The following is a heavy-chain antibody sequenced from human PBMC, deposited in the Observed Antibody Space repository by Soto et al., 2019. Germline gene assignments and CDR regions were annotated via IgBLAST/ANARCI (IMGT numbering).Heavy chain of an antibody. D-gene: IGHD2-2*02. Sequence: SETLSLTCTVSGGSISSGGSYWSWIRQHPGKGLEWIGNIYHSGNTYYNPSLKSRLTISVDTSKNHFSLMVDSVTAADTAVYYCARARFQVLYGKPYFDSWGQGTLVTVSS. J-gene: IGHJ4*02. CDR3: ARARFQVLYGKPYFDS. CDR1: GGSISSGGSY. V-gene: IGHV4-31*03. CDR2: IYHSGNT.